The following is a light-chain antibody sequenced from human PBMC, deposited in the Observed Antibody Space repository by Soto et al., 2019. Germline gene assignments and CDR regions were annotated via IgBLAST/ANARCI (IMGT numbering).Light chain of an antibody. CDR1: QNIITW. CDR3: QHYDTYSLV. CDR2: DAS. Sequence: DIQMTQSPPTLSASVGYIVTITCRASQNIITWLARYQQKPGKAPKLLIYDASSLVSGVPSRLSGSGSGTEFTLTISSLQPDDFATYYCQHYDTYSLVFGGGTKVDIK. V-gene: IGKV1-5*01. J-gene: IGKJ4*01.